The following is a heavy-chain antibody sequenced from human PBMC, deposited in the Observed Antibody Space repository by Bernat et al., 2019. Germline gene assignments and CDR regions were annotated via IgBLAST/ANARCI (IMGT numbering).Heavy chain of an antibody. Sequence: QVQLQQWGAGLLKPSETLSLTCAVYGGSFSGYYWSWIRQPPGKGLEWIGEINHSGSTNYNPSLKSRVTRSVDTSKNQFSLKLSSVTAADTAVYYCARADYGDYGGHFDYWGQGTLVTVSS. CDR3: ARADYGDYGGHFDY. V-gene: IGHV4-34*01. D-gene: IGHD4-17*01. J-gene: IGHJ4*02. CDR2: INHSGST. CDR1: GGSFSGYY.